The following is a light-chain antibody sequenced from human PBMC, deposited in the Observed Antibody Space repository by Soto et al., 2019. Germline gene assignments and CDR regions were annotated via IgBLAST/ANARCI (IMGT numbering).Light chain of an antibody. J-gene: IGLJ3*02. CDR1: SSNIGRNV. CDR2: SNN. CDR3: ATWDASLSGWV. V-gene: IGLV1-44*01. Sequence: QSVLTQPPSASGTPGQRVTISCSGSSSNIGRNVVNWYQQLPQTAPKFLIYSNNQRPSGVPDRFSASKSGTSASLAISGLQSEDEAHYYCATWDASLSGWVFGGGTKVTVL.